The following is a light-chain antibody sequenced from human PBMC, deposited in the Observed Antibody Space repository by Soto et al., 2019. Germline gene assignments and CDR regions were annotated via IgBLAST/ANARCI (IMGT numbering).Light chain of an antibody. J-gene: IGKJ1*01. CDR2: DAS. V-gene: IGKV1-5*01. CDR3: QHYNSYSEA. CDR1: QTIGSW. Sequence: DIQMTHSPSTLSACVGDRVTITCRASQTIGSWLAWYQQKPGKAPKLLIYDASSLESGVPSRFSGSGSGTEFTLTISSLQPDDFATYYCQHYNSYSEALGQGTKVDIK.